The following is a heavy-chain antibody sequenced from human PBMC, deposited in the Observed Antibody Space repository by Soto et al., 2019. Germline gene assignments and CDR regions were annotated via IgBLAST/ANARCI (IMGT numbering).Heavy chain of an antibody. CDR1: GGSISSYY. CDR2: VHHSWGS. D-gene: IGHD3-10*01. CDR3: ARQGFGPLHGLVDV. J-gene: IGHJ6*02. V-gene: IGHV4-59*08. Sequence: QVQLQESGPGLVKPSETLSLSCTVSGGSISSYYWSWFRQSPGKRMEWIGYVHHSWGSSYNPSLHRXFXXSLYTSKSQFSLKVTSVTATDTAVYYCARQGFGPLHGLVDVWGQGTTVTVSS.